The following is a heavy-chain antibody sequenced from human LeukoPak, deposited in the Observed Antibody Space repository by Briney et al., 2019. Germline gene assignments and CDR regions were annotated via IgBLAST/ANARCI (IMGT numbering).Heavy chain of an antibody. Sequence: PGGSLRLSCAASGFTFSSYDMHWVRQATGKGLEWVSAIGTAGDTYYPGSVKGRFTISRENAKNSLYLQMNSLRAGDTAVYYCARGRHLVPPIIGQPDYGMDVWGQGTTVTVSS. V-gene: IGHV3-13*01. CDR2: IGTAGDT. J-gene: IGHJ6*02. CDR3: ARGRHLVPPIIGQPDYGMDV. D-gene: IGHD3-10*01. CDR1: GFTFSSYD.